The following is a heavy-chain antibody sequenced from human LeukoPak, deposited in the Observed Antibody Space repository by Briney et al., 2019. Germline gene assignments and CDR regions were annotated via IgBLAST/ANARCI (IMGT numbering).Heavy chain of an antibody. Sequence: SETLSLTCTVSGGSISSSTYYWGWIRQPPGKGLEWIGSISYSGNIYYNPSLKSRVTISVDTSKNQFSLELSSETAADTAVYYCARQRRLELPDYWGQGTLVTVSS. CDR3: ARQRRLELPDY. CDR2: ISYSGNI. CDR1: GGSISSSTYY. V-gene: IGHV4-39*01. D-gene: IGHD1-26*01. J-gene: IGHJ4*02.